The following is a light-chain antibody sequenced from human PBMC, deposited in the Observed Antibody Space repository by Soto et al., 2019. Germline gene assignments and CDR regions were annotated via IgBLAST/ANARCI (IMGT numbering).Light chain of an antibody. CDR2: DTS. CDR3: LLSDSGARV. CDR1: TGTVTSGRF. Sequence: QAVVTQKPSLTVSPGGTVTLTCGCSTGTVTSGRFHYWFQQKPGQAPRTLIYDTSNKHSWTPARFSGSLLGGKAALSLSGAHLEDEAEYYCLLSDSGARVFGGGTKLTVL. V-gene: IGLV7-46*01. J-gene: IGLJ3*02.